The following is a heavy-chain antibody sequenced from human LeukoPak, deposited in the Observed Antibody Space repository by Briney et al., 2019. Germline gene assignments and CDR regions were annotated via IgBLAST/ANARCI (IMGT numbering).Heavy chain of an antibody. CDR3: AHRVSSSWYHWFDP. J-gene: IGHJ5*02. CDR2: IYWNDDK. V-gene: IGHV2-5*01. CDR1: GFSLSTSGVG. D-gene: IGHD6-13*01. Sequence: SGPTLVEPTQTLTLTCTFSGFSLSTSGVGVGWIRQPPGKALEWLALIYWNDDKRYSPSLKSRLTITKDTPKNQVVLTMTNMDPVDTATYYCAHRVSSSWYHWFDPWGQGTLVTVSS.